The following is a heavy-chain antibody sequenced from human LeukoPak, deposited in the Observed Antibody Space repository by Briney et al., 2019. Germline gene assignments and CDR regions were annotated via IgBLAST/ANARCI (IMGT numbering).Heavy chain of an antibody. Sequence: SETLSLTCTVSGYSISSGYYWGWIRQPPGKGLEWIGIIYHSGSTHYNPPLKSRVTISVDTSKNQFSLKLSSVTAADTAVYYCARGGYYGSGNDFRFDPWGQGTLVTVSS. D-gene: IGHD3-10*01. J-gene: IGHJ5*02. CDR3: ARGGYYGSGNDFRFDP. CDR1: GYSISSGYY. CDR2: IYHSGST. V-gene: IGHV4-38-2*02.